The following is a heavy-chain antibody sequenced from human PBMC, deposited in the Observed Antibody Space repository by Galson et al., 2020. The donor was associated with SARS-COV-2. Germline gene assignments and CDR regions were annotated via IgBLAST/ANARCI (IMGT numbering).Heavy chain of an antibody. J-gene: IGHJ2*01. CDR1: GFSFSDHY. V-gene: IGHV3-11*01. CDR3: AKLEVPRGDGWYGEL. CDR2: IGRTGTTI. Sequence: GGSLRLSCATSGFSFSDHYMSWIRQAPGKGLELVSYIGRTGTTIQYADSVKGRFTISRDNARHSVFLQMNSLRAEDTAVYYCAKLEVPRGDGWYGELWGRGTLVSVST. D-gene: IGHD7-27*01.